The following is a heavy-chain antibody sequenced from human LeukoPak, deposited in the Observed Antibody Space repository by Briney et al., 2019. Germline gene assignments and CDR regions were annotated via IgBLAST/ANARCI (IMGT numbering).Heavy chain of an antibody. V-gene: IGHV3-74*01. Sequence: GGSLRLSCAASGFTFSDYWMHWVRQAPGKGLVWVSRINTDGSFTRYADSVQGRFTISRDTAKNTLFLQMNSLRAEDTAVYYCTRDRRSGSTGWYYFDYWGQGTLVTVSS. CDR2: INTDGSFT. D-gene: IGHD6-19*01. CDR1: GFTFSDYW. CDR3: TRDRRSGSTGWYYFDY. J-gene: IGHJ4*02.